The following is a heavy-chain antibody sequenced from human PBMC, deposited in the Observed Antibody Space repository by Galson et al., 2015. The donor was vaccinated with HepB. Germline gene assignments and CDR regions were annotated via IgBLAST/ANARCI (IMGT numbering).Heavy chain of an antibody. V-gene: IGHV3-23*01. CDR2: ISGSGGST. CDR1: GFTFSSYA. Sequence: SLRLSCAASGFTFSSYAMSWVRQAPGKGLEWVSAISGSGGSTYYADSVKGRFTISRDNSKNTLYLQMNSLRAEDTAVYYCAKWGQPGLHYYYYYMDVWGKGTTVTVSS. J-gene: IGHJ6*03. D-gene: IGHD1-14*01. CDR3: AKWGQPGLHYYYYYMDV.